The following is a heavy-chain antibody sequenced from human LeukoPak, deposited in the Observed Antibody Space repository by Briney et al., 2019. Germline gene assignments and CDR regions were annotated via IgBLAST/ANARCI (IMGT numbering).Heavy chain of an antibody. CDR1: GGSLKSYY. J-gene: IGHJ3*02. V-gene: IGHV4-59*01. CDR2: IYHTGST. Sequence: PSETLSLTCTVSGGSLKSYYWNWIRQPPGKGLEWIGYIYHTGSTNYNPSLKSRITISLDTSRNQFSLKLTSVTAADTAIYYCARVGGMTTINNAAFDIWGQGTMVAVSS. CDR3: ARVGGMTTINNAAFDI. D-gene: IGHD5-24*01.